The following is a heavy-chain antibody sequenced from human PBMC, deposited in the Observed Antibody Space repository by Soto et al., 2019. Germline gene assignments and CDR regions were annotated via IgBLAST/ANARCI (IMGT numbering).Heavy chain of an antibody. CDR1: GYTFIDYS. V-gene: IGHV1-18*04. J-gene: IGHJ4*02. CDR3: AREGLTSGYTFAY. Sequence: QVQLVQSGTEVRMPGTSVKVSCKTSGYTFIDYSITWVGQAPGQGLEWMGWISASNGNTEFAQKLQGRVSMTTDTSTGTAYMELRSLRSDDTAIYYCAREGLTSGYTFAYWGQGTLVTVSS. CDR2: ISASNGNT. D-gene: IGHD2-2*02.